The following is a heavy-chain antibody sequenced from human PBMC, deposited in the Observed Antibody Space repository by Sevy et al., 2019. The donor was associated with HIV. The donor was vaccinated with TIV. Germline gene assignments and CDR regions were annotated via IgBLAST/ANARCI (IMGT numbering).Heavy chain of an antibody. CDR2: ISGSGGST. Sequence: GSLRLSCAASGLTFTSYAMNWVRQAPGKGLEWVSTISGSGGSTYYGDSVKGRFTISRDNYKNTLYLQMSSLRAEDTAVYYCAKDRYEGSGYYPEGAFDIWGQGTKVTVSS. CDR3: AKDRYEGSGYYPEGAFDI. CDR1: GLTFTSYA. V-gene: IGHV3-23*01. D-gene: IGHD3-22*01. J-gene: IGHJ3*02.